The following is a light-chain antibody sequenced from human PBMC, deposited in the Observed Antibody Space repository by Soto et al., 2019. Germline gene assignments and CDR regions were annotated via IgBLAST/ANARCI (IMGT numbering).Light chain of an antibody. Sequence: EIVLTQSPGTLSSSPGERATLSCRASQSVSSSYLAWYQQKPGQAPRLLMYGASNRATGIPDRFSGSGSGTDFTLTISRLKPEDSAVYYCQQYGSSPQTFGQGTKVEIK. CDR2: GAS. V-gene: IGKV3-20*01. CDR1: QSVSSSY. CDR3: QQYGSSPQT. J-gene: IGKJ1*01.